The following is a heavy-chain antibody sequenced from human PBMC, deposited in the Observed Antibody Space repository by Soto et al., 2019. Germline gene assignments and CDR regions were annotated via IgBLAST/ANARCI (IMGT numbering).Heavy chain of an antibody. CDR3: RAYYYDSSGYYWGPGGDYYGMDV. J-gene: IGHJ6*02. Sequence: SETLSLTCTVSGGSISSGGYYWSWIRQHPGKGLEWMGYIYYSGSTYYNPSLKSRVTISVDTSKNQFSLKLSSVTAADTAVYYCRAYYYDSSGYYWGPGGDYYGMDVWGQGTTVTVSS. CDR2: IYYSGST. CDR1: GGSISSGGYY. D-gene: IGHD3-22*01. V-gene: IGHV4-31*03.